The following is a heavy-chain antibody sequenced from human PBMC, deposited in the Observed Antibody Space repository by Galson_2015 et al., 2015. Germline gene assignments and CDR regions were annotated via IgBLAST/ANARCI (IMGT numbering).Heavy chain of an antibody. J-gene: IGHJ6*03. D-gene: IGHD5-18*01. CDR2: INSDGSRT. CDR1: GLTFTTYW. CDR3: ARDPDTYGYSYMGV. Sequence: SLRLSCAASGLTFTTYWMHWVRQVPGKGLAWVSRINSDGSRTTYADSVKGRFTISRDNAKNTLHLQMNSLRAEDTGVYYCARDPDTYGYSYMGVWGKGTTVSVSS. V-gene: IGHV3-74*03.